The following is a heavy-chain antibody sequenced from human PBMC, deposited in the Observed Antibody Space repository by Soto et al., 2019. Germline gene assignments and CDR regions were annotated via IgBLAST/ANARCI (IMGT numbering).Heavy chain of an antibody. CDR3: ARSMVRGVIFDY. V-gene: IGHV4-31*03. D-gene: IGHD3-10*01. CDR1: GGSISSGGYY. CDR2: IYYSGST. J-gene: IGHJ4*02. Sequence: KPSETLSLTCTVSGGSISSGGYYWSWIRQHPGKGLEWIGYIYYSGSTYYNPSLKSRVTISVGTSKNQFSLKLSSVTAADTAVYYCARSMVRGVIFDYWGQGTLVTVSS.